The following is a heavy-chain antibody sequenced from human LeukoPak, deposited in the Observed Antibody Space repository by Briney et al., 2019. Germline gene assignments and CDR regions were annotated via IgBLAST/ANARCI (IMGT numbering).Heavy chain of an antibody. Sequence: GGSLRLSCAASGFTFSSYDMHWVRQATGKGLEWVSAIGTAGDTYYPGSVKGRFTISRENAKNSLYLQMNSLRAGDTAVCYCARGHILTGHDAFDIWGQGTMVTVSS. D-gene: IGHD3-9*01. CDR1: GFTFSSYD. CDR3: ARGHILTGHDAFDI. V-gene: IGHV3-13*01. CDR2: IGTAGDT. J-gene: IGHJ3*02.